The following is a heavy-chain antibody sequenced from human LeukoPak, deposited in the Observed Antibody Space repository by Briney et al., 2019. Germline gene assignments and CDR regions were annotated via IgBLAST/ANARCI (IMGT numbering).Heavy chain of an antibody. CDR3: ASNLLGYCSGGSCPGAFDI. V-gene: IGHV3-53*01. CDR1: GFTFSNYA. CDR2: IYSGGST. J-gene: IGHJ3*02. Sequence: GGSLRLSCAASGFTFSNYAMSWVRQAPGKGLEWVSVIYSGGSTYYADSVKGRFTISRDSSKNTLYLQMNSLRAEDTAVYYCASNLLGYCSGGSCPGAFDIWGQGTMVTVSS. D-gene: IGHD2-15*01.